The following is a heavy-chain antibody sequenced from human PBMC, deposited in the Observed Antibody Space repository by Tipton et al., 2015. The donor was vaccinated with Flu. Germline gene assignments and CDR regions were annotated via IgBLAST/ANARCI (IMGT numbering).Heavy chain of an antibody. D-gene: IGHD3-10*01. Sequence: GSLRLSCAASGFTFSDYYMAWIRQAPGRGLEWVSYISGSVGTSSSVSPIYYADSVKGRFTISRDNAKNSLYLQLINLRAEDTAVYYCARIMAGSFIGETMGFDYWGQGTLVTVSS. J-gene: IGHJ4*02. V-gene: IGHV3-11*01. CDR1: GFTFSDYY. CDR2: ISGSVGTSSSVSPI. CDR3: ARIMAGSFIGETMGFDY.